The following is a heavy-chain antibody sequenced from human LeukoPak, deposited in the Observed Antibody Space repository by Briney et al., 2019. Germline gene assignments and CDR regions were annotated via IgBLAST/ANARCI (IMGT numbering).Heavy chain of an antibody. Sequence: GGSLRLSCAASGFTFSKYWMRWVRQAAGKGLESVSRINTDGTVTTYADSVKGRFTVSRDNADNTMFLQMNSVRDEDTAVYYCATKQWLAPPPDSWGQGTPVTVSS. J-gene: IGHJ4*02. D-gene: IGHD6-19*01. CDR2: INTDGTVT. CDR1: GFTFSKYW. V-gene: IGHV3-74*01. CDR3: ATKQWLAPPPDS.